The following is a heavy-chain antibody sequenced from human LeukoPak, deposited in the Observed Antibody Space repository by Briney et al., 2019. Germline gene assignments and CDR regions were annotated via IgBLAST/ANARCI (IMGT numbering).Heavy chain of an antibody. J-gene: IGHJ5*02. CDR1: GGSISSGGYS. Sequence: SETLSLTCAVSGGSISSGGYSWSWIRQPPGKGLEWIGYIYHSGSTYYNPSLKSRVTISVDRSKNQFSLKLSSVTAADTAVYYCARGGYGDYGPLWLDPWGQGTLVTVSS. V-gene: IGHV4-30-2*01. D-gene: IGHD4-17*01. CDR2: IYHSGST. CDR3: ARGGYGDYGPLWLDP.